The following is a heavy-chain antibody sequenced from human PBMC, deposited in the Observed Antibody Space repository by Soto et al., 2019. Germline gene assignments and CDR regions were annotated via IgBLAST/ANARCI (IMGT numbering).Heavy chain of an antibody. J-gene: IGHJ4*02. CDR2: INQDGSGK. V-gene: IGHV3-7*01. CDR1: GFTFSDYW. CDR3: ARLPDVDDRYYFEY. Sequence: VQLVESGGGLVQPGGSLGLSCAASGFTFSDYWMSWVRQAPGKGLEWLANINQDGSGKYYVVSVKGRFTISRDNAKNSVYLQMNSLRAEDTAVYYCARLPDVDDRYYFEYWGQGTLVTVSS. D-gene: IGHD2-2*01.